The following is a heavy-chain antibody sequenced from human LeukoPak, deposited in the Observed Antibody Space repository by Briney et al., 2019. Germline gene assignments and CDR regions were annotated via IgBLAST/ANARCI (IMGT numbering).Heavy chain of an antibody. CDR2: IWYDGSNK. V-gene: IGHV3-33*06. Sequence: PGGSLRLSCAASGFTFSSYGMHWVRQAPGKGLEWVAVIWYDGSNKYYADSVKGRFTVSRDNSKNTLYLQMNSLRAEDTAVYYCAKDDSALYYGSSSYFDYWGQGTLVTVSS. CDR1: GFTFSSYG. D-gene: IGHD6-6*01. J-gene: IGHJ4*02. CDR3: AKDDSALYYGSSSYFDY.